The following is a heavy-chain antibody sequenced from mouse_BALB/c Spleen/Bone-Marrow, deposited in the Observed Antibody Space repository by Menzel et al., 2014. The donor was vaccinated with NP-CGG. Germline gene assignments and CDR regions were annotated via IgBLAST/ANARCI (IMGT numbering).Heavy chain of an antibody. V-gene: IGHV2-6-7*01. CDR2: IWGDGST. Sequence: VKLMESGPGLVSPSQSLSITCTVSGFSLXGYGVSWVRQSPGKGLEWLGIIWGDGSTDYNSALKSRLSISKDNSKSQVFLKMNSLQTDDTARYYCARDSFLITRALDYWGQGTSVTVSS. J-gene: IGHJ4*01. D-gene: IGHD2-4*01. CDR1: GFSLXGYG. CDR3: ARDSFLITRALDY.